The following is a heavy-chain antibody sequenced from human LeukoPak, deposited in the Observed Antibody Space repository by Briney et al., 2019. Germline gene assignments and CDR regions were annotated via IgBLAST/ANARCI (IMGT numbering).Heavy chain of an antibody. J-gene: IGHJ4*02. CDR1: GFTFSSYS. V-gene: IGHV3-21*01. Sequence: GGSLRLSCAASGFTFSSYSMNWVRQAPGKGLEWVSSISSSSSYIYYADSVKGRFTISRDNAKNSLYLQMNSPRAEDTAVYYCARMYYDILTGYWILDYWGQGTLVTVSS. CDR3: ARMYYDILTGYWILDY. CDR2: ISSSSSYI. D-gene: IGHD3-9*01.